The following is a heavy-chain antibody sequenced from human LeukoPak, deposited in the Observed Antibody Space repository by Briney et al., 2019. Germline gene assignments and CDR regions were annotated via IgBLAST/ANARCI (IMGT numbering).Heavy chain of an antibody. V-gene: IGHV1-24*01. CDR3: ATRIYYYDSSGYYRYKFDP. CDR1: GYTLTELS. D-gene: IGHD3-22*01. CDR2: FDPEDGET. J-gene: IGHJ5*02. Sequence: ASVKVSCKVSGYTLTELSMHWVRQAPGKGLEWMGGFDPEDGETICAQKFQGRVTMTEDTSTDTAYMELSSLRSEDTAVYYCATRIYYYDSSGYYRYKFDPWGQGTLVTVSS.